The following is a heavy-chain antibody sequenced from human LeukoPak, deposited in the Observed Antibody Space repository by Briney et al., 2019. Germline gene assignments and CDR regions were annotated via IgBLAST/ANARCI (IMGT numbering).Heavy chain of an antibody. Sequence: SVKVSCKASGGTFSSYAISWVRQAPGQGLEWMGEIIPIFGTANYAQKFQGRVTITADESTSTAYMELSSLRSEDTAVYYCASLVAVVSGWYYFDYWGQGTLVTVSS. CDR1: GGTFSSYA. V-gene: IGHV1-69*13. CDR2: IIPIFGTA. J-gene: IGHJ4*02. D-gene: IGHD6-19*01. CDR3: ASLVAVVSGWYYFDY.